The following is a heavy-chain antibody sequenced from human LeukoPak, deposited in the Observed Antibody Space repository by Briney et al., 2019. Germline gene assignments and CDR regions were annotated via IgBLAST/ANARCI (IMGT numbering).Heavy chain of an antibody. CDR2: ISGSGGST. CDR3: AKVEQWPLRHFDY. Sequence: GGSLRLSCAASGFTFSSYAMSWVRQAPGKGLEWVSAISGSGGSTYYADSVKGRFTISRDTSKNTLYLQMNSLRAEDTAVYYCAKVEQWPLRHFDYWGQGTLVTVSS. D-gene: IGHD6-19*01. J-gene: IGHJ4*02. CDR1: GFTFSSYA. V-gene: IGHV3-23*01.